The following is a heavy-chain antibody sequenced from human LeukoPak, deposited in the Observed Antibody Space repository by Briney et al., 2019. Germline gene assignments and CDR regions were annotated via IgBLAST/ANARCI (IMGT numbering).Heavy chain of an antibody. Sequence: GGSLRLSCAASGFTFSSYEMNWVRQAPGKGLEWVSYISSSGSTIYYADSVKGRFTISRDNAKNSLYLQMNSLRAEDTAVYYCAREGYDFWSGPFDYWGQGTLDTVSS. D-gene: IGHD3-3*01. CDR2: ISSSGSTI. J-gene: IGHJ4*02. CDR3: AREGYDFWSGPFDY. V-gene: IGHV3-48*03. CDR1: GFTFSSYE.